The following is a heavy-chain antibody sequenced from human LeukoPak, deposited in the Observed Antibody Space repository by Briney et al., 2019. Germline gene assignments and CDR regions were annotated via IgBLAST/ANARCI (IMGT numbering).Heavy chain of an antibody. D-gene: IGHD3-22*01. CDR1: EFTFSSCA. Sequence: GGSLRLSCTASEFTFSSCAMSWVRQAPGKGLEWVSLITATGTTTYYADSVKGRFTISRDSSKNTLYLQVNSLRAEDTAIYYCAKDLDSSGFLVPFDSWGQGTLVTVSS. CDR3: AKDLDSSGFLVPFDS. J-gene: IGHJ4*02. CDR2: ITATGTTT. V-gene: IGHV3-23*01.